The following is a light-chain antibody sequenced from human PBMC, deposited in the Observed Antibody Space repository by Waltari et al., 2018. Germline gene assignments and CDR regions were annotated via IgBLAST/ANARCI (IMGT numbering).Light chain of an antibody. Sequence: EIVLTQSPGTLSFSPGERATLSCRASQSVSTISLTWYQQKPGQAPRLLIYGTSSRATGIPDRFSGSGSGTDFTLTISRLQPEDFAIYYCQQYDGIVVTFGGGTKVEI. CDR2: GTS. CDR3: QQYDGIVVT. J-gene: IGKJ4*01. CDR1: QSVSTIS. V-gene: IGKV3-20*01.